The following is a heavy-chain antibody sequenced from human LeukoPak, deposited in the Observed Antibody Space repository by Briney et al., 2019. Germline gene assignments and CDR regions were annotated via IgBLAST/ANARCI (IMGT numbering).Heavy chain of an antibody. CDR2: IYPGDSDT. D-gene: IGHD3-22*01. Sequence: GESLKISCNGSGYSFTSYWIGWVRQMPGKGLEWMGIIYPGDSDTRYSPSFQGQVTISADKSISTAYLQWSSLKASDTAMYYCARHVSYYDSSGYYSYYYYYGMDVWGQGTTVTVSS. V-gene: IGHV5-51*01. CDR1: GYSFTSYW. CDR3: ARHVSYYDSSGYYSYYYYYGMDV. J-gene: IGHJ6*02.